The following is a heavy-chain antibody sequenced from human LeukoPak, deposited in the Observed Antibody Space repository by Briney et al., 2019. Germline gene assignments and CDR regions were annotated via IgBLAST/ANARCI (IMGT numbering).Heavy chain of an antibody. Sequence: ASVKVSCKASGGTFSSYAISWVRQAPGQGLEGMGRIIPIFGTANYAQKFQGRVTITTDESTSTAYMELSSLRSEDTAVYYCARASDKYDHYFDYWGQGTLVTVSS. V-gene: IGHV1-69*05. CDR3: ARASDKYDHYFDY. D-gene: IGHD3-3*01. CDR1: GGTFSSYA. J-gene: IGHJ4*02. CDR2: IIPIFGTA.